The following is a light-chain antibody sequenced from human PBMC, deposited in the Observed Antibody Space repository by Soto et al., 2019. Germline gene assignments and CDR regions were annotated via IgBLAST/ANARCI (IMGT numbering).Light chain of an antibody. CDR1: SSDVGGYNY. Sequence: QSALTQPASVSGSPGQSITISCTGTSSDVGGYNYVSWYQQHPGKAPKLMIYDVSDRPSGLSNPFSGSKSGNTASLTISGVQAEDEADYYCSSYTSSGTQVFGTGTKLTVL. J-gene: IGLJ1*01. CDR2: DVS. CDR3: SSYTSSGTQV. V-gene: IGLV2-14*03.